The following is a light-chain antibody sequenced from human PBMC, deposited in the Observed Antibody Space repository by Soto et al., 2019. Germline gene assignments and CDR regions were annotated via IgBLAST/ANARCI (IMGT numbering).Light chain of an antibody. CDR3: SSYKRTSRVYV. CDR2: EVS. CDR1: SSDVGDYEY. Sequence: QSVLAQPASVSGSPGQSITISCTGTSSDVGDYEYVSWYQQHPGKGPKLMIYEVSNRTSGVSDRFSGSKSGNTASLTISGLQAEDETEYFCSSYKRTSRVYVFGTGTKVTVL. J-gene: IGLJ1*01. V-gene: IGLV2-14*01.